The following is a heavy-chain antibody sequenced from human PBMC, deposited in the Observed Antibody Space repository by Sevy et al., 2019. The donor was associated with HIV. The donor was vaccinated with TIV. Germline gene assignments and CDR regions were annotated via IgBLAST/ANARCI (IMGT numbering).Heavy chain of an antibody. Sequence: GGSLRLSCAASGFTFSSYAMHWVRQAPGKGLEWVAVISYVGSNKYYADSVKGRFTISRDNSKNTLYLQMNSLRAEDTAVYYCARDGPGVVWGSYRFHYFDYWGQGTLVTVSS. V-gene: IGHV3-30-3*01. CDR2: ISYVGSNK. D-gene: IGHD3-16*02. J-gene: IGHJ4*02. CDR1: GFTFSSYA. CDR3: ARDGPGVVWGSYRFHYFDY.